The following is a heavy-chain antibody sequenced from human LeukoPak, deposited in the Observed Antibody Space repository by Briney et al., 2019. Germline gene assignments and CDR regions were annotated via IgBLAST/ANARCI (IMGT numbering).Heavy chain of an antibody. V-gene: IGHV4-39*02. D-gene: IGHD6-19*01. CDR2: IYYSGTT. CDR3: ARGRYSSGWYGSYNWFDP. Sequence: SETLSLTCTVSGGSISSSSYYWGWIRQPPGKGLEWIGSIYYSGTTYYNPSLRSRVTISVDTSKKHFSLKLRSVPAADPAVYYCARGRYSSGWYGSYNWFDPWGQGTLVTVSS. J-gene: IGHJ5*02. CDR1: GGSISSSSYY.